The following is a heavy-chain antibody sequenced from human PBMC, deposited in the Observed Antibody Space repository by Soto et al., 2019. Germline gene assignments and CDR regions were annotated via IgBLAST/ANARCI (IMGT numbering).Heavy chain of an antibody. CDR2: ISKSGATP. D-gene: IGHD3-16*01. V-gene: IGHV3-23*01. CDR3: AKNQWGNVFDI. CDR1: GFAFDSYD. Sequence: EVQLLESGGGLVQPGGSLRLSCAASGFAFDSYDMTWVRQAPGKGLEWVSTISKSGATPYYADSVRGRFTISRDNPKNPLHLQMNSLRAEDTALYYCAKNQWGNVFDIWGQGTMLTVSS. J-gene: IGHJ3*02.